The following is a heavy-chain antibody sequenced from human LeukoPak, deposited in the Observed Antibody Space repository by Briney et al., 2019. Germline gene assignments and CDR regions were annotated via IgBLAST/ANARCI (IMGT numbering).Heavy chain of an antibody. CDR1: GFTFSSYS. CDR2: ISRSSSYI. V-gene: IGHV3-21*01. J-gene: IGHJ3*02. Sequence: GGSLRLSCAASGFTFSSYSMNWVRQAPGKGLEWVSSISRSSSYIYYADSVKGRFTISRDNAKNSLYLQMNSLRAEDTAVYYCARDCTAGRTSCPVGAFDILGQGTMVTVSS. D-gene: IGHD2-2*01. CDR3: ARDCTAGRTSCPVGAFDI.